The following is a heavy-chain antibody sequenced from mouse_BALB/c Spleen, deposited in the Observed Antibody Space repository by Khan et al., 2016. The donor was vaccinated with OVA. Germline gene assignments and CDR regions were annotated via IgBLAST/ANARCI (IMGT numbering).Heavy chain of an antibody. J-gene: IGHJ2*01. D-gene: IGHD1-1*01. CDR3: ARKNGSDFDY. CDR1: GYSFTGYF. CDR2: INPHIGET. Sequence: EVQLQESGPELVKPGASVKISCKASGYSFTGYFMNWVMQSPGKSLEWIGRINPHIGETLYNQKFKGKATLTVDESSRTVHMELRSLASEDSAVYYCARKNGSDFDYWGQGTTLTVSS. V-gene: IGHV1-20*02.